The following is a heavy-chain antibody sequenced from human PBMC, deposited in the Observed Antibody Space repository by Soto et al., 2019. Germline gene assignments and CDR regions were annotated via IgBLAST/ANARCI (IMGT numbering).Heavy chain of an antibody. D-gene: IGHD6-19*01. CDR1: GFTFSSYG. V-gene: IGHV3-30*18. Sequence: QVKMVESGGGVVQPGRSLRLSCAASGFTFSSYGMHWVRQAPGKGLEWVAVISPDGSNKDYADSVKGRFTISRDNSKNTLYRQVNTLRCNDTAVYYCANPRASLQWPPFDPWGHGTLVTVSS. CDR2: ISPDGSNK. CDR3: ANPRASLQWPPFDP. J-gene: IGHJ5*02.